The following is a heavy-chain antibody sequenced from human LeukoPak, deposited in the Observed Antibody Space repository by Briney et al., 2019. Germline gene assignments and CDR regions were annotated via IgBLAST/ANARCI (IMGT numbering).Heavy chain of an antibody. Sequence: GGSLRLSCVASGFTFTNYAMSWVRLAPGTGLEWVSTISGSGDTTYYADSVRGRFTVPRDNSKNTLYLQMNSLRAENTAVYYCARTPQKHCSSTTCYPDYWGQGTLVTASS. V-gene: IGHV3-23*01. CDR2: ISGSGDTT. CDR1: GFTFTNYA. D-gene: IGHD2-2*01. J-gene: IGHJ4*02. CDR3: ARTPQKHCSSTTCYPDY.